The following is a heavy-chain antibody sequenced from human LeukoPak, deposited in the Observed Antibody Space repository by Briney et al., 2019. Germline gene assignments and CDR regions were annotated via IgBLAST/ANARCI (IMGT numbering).Heavy chain of an antibody. V-gene: IGHV4-39*02. J-gene: IGHJ4*02. CDR1: DGSISRSSTL. CDR3: ARDRRGEPLDS. D-gene: IGHD3-16*01. CDR2: IDYSGST. Sequence: SETLSLTCTVSDGSISRSSTLSGWIRQPPGKGLEWIGSIDYSGSTYYNPSLKSRLTISADTSKNQFSPRVSSVTAADTAVYYCARDRRGEPLDSWGQGTLVTVSS.